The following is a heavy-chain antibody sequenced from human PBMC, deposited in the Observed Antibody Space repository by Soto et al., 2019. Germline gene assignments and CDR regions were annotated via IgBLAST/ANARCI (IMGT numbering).Heavy chain of an antibody. Sequence: GGSLRLSCAASGFTVSSDYMSWVRQAPGKGLEWVSVIYSGGSTYYADSVKGRFTISRHNSKNTLYLQMNSLRAEDTAVYYCASPLRGDAFDIWGQGTMVTVSS. V-gene: IGHV3-53*04. CDR1: GFTVSSDY. D-gene: IGHD4-17*01. J-gene: IGHJ3*02. CDR3: ASPLRGDAFDI. CDR2: IYSGGST.